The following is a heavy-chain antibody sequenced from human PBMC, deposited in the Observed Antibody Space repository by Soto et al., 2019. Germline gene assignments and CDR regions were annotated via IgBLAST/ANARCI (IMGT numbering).Heavy chain of an antibody. V-gene: IGHV4-59*08. J-gene: IGHJ6*01. CDR2: IYYSGST. Sequence: QVQLQESGPGLVKPSETLSLTCTVSGGSISSYYWSWIRQPPGKGLEWIGYIYYSGSTNYNPSLKSRVTISVDTSKNQFSLKLSSVTAADTAVYYCARVWFGELSYYYDYGMDVW. CDR3: ARVWFGELSYYYDYGMDV. D-gene: IGHD3-10*01. CDR1: GGSISSYY.